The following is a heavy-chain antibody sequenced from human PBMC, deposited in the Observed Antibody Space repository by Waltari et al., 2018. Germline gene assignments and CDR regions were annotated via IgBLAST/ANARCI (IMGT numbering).Heavy chain of an antibody. Sequence: EVQLVESGGGLVQPGGSLRLSCAASGFTFSRNWMSWVRQAPGKGLEWGGNIKKDGGEEWFVDSVKGRFTISRDNAKNSMYLEMNSLRVEDTAVYYCARDAARGTIDYWGQGTLVTVSS. J-gene: IGHJ4*02. V-gene: IGHV3-7*03. CDR1: GFTFSRNW. CDR3: ARDAARGTIDY. CDR2: IKKDGGEE. D-gene: IGHD3-16*01.